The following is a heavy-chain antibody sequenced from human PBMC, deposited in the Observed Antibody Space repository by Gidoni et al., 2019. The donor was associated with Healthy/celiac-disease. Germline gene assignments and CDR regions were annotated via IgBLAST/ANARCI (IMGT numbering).Heavy chain of an antibody. CDR3: TRDYGGNSYYYGMDV. CDR1: GFTFGDYA. D-gene: IGHD4-17*01. J-gene: IGHJ6*02. Sequence: EVQLVESGGGLVQPGRSLRLSCTASGFTFGDYAMSWVRQAPGKGLEWVGFIRSKAYGGTTEYAASVKGRFTISRDDSKSIAYLQMNSLKTEDTAVYYCTRDYGGNSYYYGMDVWGQGTTVTVSS. CDR2: IRSKAYGGTT. V-gene: IGHV3-49*04.